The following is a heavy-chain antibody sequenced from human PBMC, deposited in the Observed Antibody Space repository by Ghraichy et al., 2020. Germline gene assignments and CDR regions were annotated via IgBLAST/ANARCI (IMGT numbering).Heavy chain of an antibody. CDR3: ARRGKIYGGYEFDY. V-gene: IGHV4-34*01. CDR1: GGSFSGYY. J-gene: IGHJ4*02. CDR2: INHSGST. Sequence: SETLSLTCAVYGGSFSGYYWSWIRQPPGKGLEWIGEINHSGSTNYNPSLKSRVTISVDTSKNQFSLKLSSVTAADTAVYYCARRGKIYGGYEFDYWGQGTLVTVSS. D-gene: IGHD5-12*01.